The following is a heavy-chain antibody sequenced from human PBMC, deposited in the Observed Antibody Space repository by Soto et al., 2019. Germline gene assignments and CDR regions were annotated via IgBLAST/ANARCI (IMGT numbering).Heavy chain of an antibody. CDR3: TRAPSYYGSGSYH. CDR2: IKNRANSYAT. J-gene: IGHJ4*02. CDR1: GFTFIDPY. D-gene: IGHD3-10*01. Sequence: WGSLRLSCAASGFTFIDPYIDWLRHSPLKWLQWVGRIKNRANSYATDYAASVKGRFTISRDDSKNSVFLRMDSLKTEDTAVYYCTRAPSYYGSGSYHWGQGTLVTVSS. V-gene: IGHV3-72*01.